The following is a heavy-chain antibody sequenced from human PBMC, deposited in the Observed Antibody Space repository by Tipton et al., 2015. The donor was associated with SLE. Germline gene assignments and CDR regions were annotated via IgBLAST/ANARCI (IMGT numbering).Heavy chain of an antibody. CDR3: AGRGDLGVEVAYLDY. J-gene: IGHJ4*02. CDR2: IYYTGST. D-gene: IGHD2-21*01. V-gene: IGHV4-39*07. Sequence: TLSLTCSVSGDSFSRNTYLWGWIRQPPGKGLEWIGDIYYTGSTYYNASLKGRASIAVDPSKNQFSLRLSSVTAADTAVYYCAGRGDLGVEVAYLDYWGQGILVTVSS. CDR1: GDSFSRNTYL.